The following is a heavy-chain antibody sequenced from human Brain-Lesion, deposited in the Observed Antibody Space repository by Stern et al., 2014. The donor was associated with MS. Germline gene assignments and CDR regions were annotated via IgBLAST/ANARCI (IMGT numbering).Heavy chain of an antibody. V-gene: IGHV4-39*01. Sequence: VQLVESGPGLVKPSETLSLTCTVAGGSVSSTSYAWAWIRQPPGKGLEWIGTIYYSGNTYYSPSPKSRLTLLLDTVKNQFSLQRRSVTAADTAVYYCAGEEDIRYCSGGSCTGNWFDPWGQGTLVTVSS. J-gene: IGHJ5*02. CDR3: AGEEDIRYCSGGSCTGNWFDP. D-gene: IGHD2-15*01. CDR2: IYYSGNT. CDR1: GGSVSSTSYA.